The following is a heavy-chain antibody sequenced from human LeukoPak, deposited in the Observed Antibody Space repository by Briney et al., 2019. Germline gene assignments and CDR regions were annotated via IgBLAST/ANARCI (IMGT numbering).Heavy chain of an antibody. Sequence: SETLSLTCTVSGGSISSSSYYWGWIRQPQGKGLEWIGSIYYSASTYSNPTLKSRVTISVDTSKYQFSLKLSSVTAADTAVYYCARDKYSSSPYNWFDPWGQGTLVTVSS. D-gene: IGHD6-13*01. CDR3: ARDKYSSSPYNWFDP. J-gene: IGHJ5*02. CDR1: GGSISSSSYY. CDR2: IYYSAST. V-gene: IGHV4-39*07.